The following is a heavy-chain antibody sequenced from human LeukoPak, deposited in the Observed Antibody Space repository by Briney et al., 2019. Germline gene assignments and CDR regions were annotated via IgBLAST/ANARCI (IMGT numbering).Heavy chain of an antibody. CDR2: INPNSGGT. CDR3: ARDPTRRPDIVVVPATSTPYYYYYMDV. V-gene: IGHV1-2*02. Sequence: AASVKVSCKASGYTFTGYYMHWVRQAPGQGLEWMGWINPNSGGTSYAQTFQGRVTMTRDTSISTAYMELSRLRSDDTAVYYCARDPTRRPDIVVVPATSTPYYYYYMDVWGKGTTVTVSS. J-gene: IGHJ6*03. D-gene: IGHD2-2*01. CDR1: GYTFTGYY.